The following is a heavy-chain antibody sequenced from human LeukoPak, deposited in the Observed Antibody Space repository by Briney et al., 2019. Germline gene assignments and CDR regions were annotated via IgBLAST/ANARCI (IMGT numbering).Heavy chain of an antibody. J-gene: IGHJ4*02. D-gene: IGHD3-22*01. Sequence: PGRSLRLSCAASGFTFDEYAMHWVRQAPGKGLEWVSGISYSSGSIGYVDSVKGRFTISRDNSKNTLYLQMNSLRAEDTAVYYCARGFPYYYDTSGYFFDYWGQGTLVTVSS. CDR1: GFTFDEYA. V-gene: IGHV3-9*01. CDR3: ARGFPYYYDTSGYFFDY. CDR2: ISYSSGSI.